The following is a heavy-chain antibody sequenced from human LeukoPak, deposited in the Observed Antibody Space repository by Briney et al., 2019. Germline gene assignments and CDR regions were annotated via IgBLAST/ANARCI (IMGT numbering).Heavy chain of an antibody. V-gene: IGHV3-21*01. D-gene: IGHD6-13*01. CDR2: ISSSSSYI. J-gene: IGHJ4*02. Sequence: GGSLRLSCAASGFTFSSYSMNWVRQAPGKGLEWVSSISSSSSYIYYADSVKGRFTISRDNAKNSLYLQVNSLRAEDTAVYYCAGGSSSWYHHGYWGQGTLVTVSS. CDR1: GFTFSSYS. CDR3: AGGSSSWYHHGY.